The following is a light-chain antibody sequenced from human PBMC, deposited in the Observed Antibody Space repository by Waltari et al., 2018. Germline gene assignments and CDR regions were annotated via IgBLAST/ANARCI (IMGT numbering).Light chain of an antibody. CDR3: QQYGASPGT. Sequence: EIVLTQSPTTLSLSPGDSVTLSCRASQFINNNYLAWSQQRPGQAPRLLIYGASIRATGIPDRFSGRGSGTDFSLAISRLEPEDFAVYHCQQYGASPGTFGQGTKVEI. CDR2: GAS. V-gene: IGKV3-20*01. J-gene: IGKJ1*01. CDR1: QFINNNY.